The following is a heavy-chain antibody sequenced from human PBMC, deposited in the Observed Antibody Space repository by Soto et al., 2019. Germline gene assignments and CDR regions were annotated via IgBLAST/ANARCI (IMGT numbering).Heavy chain of an antibody. Sequence: GGSLRLSCAASGFTFSSYAMHWVRQAPGKGLEWVGRIKSKTDGGTTDYAAPVKGRFTISRDDSKNTLYLRMNSLKTEDTAVYYCTTDYRKRFDYWGQGTLVTVSS. CDR1: GFTFSSYA. CDR3: TTDYRKRFDY. V-gene: IGHV3-15*01. J-gene: IGHJ4*02. D-gene: IGHD3-16*02. CDR2: IKSKTDGGTT.